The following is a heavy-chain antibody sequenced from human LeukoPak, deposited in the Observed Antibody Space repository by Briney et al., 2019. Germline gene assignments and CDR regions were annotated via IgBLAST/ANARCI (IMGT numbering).Heavy chain of an antibody. J-gene: IGHJ4*02. CDR1: GYTFINYY. CDR3: ARTGGTYLFDY. V-gene: IGHV1-46*01. Sequence: ASVKVSCKASGYTFINYYMHWVRQAPGQGLEWMGIINPRGGGPTYAQKFQGRVTMTRDTSTSTVYMELSSLRSEDTAVYYCARTGGTYLFDYWGQGTLVTVSS. CDR2: INPRGGGP.